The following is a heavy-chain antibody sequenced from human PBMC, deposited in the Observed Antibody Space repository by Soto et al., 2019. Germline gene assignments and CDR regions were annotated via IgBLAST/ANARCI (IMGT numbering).Heavy chain of an antibody. CDR3: AIRRRCPPYSSSWQKTHPLDY. J-gene: IGHJ4*02. Sequence: ASVKVSCKVSGYTLTELSMHWVRQAPGKGLEWMGGFDPEDGETIYAQKFQGRVTMTEDTSTDTAYMELSSLRSEDTAVYYCAIRRRCPPYSSSWQKTHPLDYWGQGTLVTVSS. V-gene: IGHV1-24*01. D-gene: IGHD6-13*01. CDR1: GYTLTELS. CDR2: FDPEDGET.